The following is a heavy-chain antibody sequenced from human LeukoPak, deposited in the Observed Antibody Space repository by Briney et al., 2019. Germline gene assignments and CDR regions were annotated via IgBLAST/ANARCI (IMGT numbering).Heavy chain of an antibody. J-gene: IGHJ4*02. CDR2: FDPEDGET. D-gene: IGHD2-2*01. CDR3: ATQGDQTYCSSTSCYALDY. V-gene: IGHV1-24*01. CDR1: GYTLTELS. Sequence: ASVKVSCKVSGYTLTELSMHWVRQAPGKGLEWMGGFDPEDGETIYAQKFQGRVTMTEDTSTDTAYMELSSLRSEDTAVYYRATQGDQTYCSSTSCYALDYWGQGTLVTVSS.